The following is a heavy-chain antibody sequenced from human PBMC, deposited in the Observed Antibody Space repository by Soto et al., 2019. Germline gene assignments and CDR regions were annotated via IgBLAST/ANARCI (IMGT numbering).Heavy chain of an antibody. CDR2: LYTMGST. CDR1: GGSISGYY. Sequence: PSETLSLTCTVSGGSISGYYWSWIRQPAGKGLEWIGRLYTMGSTNYNPSLQNRVTMSVDTSKNEFSLKVSSVTAADTAVYFCARVRDYGLGTNRHYYGMDVWGQGTTVTVSS. D-gene: IGHD3-10*01. CDR3: ARVRDYGLGTNRHYYGMDV. V-gene: IGHV4-4*07. J-gene: IGHJ6*02.